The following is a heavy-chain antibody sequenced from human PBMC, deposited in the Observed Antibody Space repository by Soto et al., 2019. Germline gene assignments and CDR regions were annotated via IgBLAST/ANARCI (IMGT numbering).Heavy chain of an antibody. Sequence: EVQLVESGGGLIQPGGSLRLSCAASGFTVSSNYMSWVRQAPGKGLEWVSVIYSGGSTYYADSVKGRFTISRDNSKNTRSLQMNSLRAEDTAVYYCARGVGVYVWGSHTYYFDCWGQGTLVTVCS. D-gene: IGHD3-16*01. CDR2: IYSGGST. CDR1: GFTVSSNY. J-gene: IGHJ4*02. V-gene: IGHV3-53*01. CDR3: ARGVGVYVWGSHTYYFDC.